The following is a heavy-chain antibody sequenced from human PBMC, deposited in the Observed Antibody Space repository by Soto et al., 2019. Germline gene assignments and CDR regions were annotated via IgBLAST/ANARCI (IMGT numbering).Heavy chain of an antibody. J-gene: IGHJ4*02. CDR2: IDPSDSYT. Sequence: GESLQISCKGSGYSFTSYWISCVRQMPGKGLEWIGMIDPSDSYTNYSPSFQGHVTISADKSISTAYLQWSSLKASDTAMYYCARRRSGGEEGFEYWGKGTLVTVS. V-gene: IGHV5-10-1*01. CDR3: ARRRSGGEEGFEY. D-gene: IGHD3-16*01. CDR1: GYSFTSYW.